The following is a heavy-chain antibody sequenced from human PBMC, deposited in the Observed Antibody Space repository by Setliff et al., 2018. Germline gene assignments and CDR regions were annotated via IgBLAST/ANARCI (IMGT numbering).Heavy chain of an antibody. J-gene: IGHJ4*02. D-gene: IGHD2-15*01. CDR1: GFRFSECG. CDR3: GSWSVVAAGTD. CDR2: ITNDGRYE. V-gene: IGHV3-33*03. Sequence: GGSLRLSCEASGFRFSECGMNWVRQAPGKGPECVSVITNDGRYEYYADSVKGRFTISRDNAKKTLYLQMNSLRDEDTAMYYCGSWSVVAAGTDWGQGALVTVSS.